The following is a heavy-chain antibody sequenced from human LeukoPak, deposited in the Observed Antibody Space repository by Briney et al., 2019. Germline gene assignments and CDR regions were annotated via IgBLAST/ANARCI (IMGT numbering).Heavy chain of an antibody. CDR3: ARDGGGYSGYDYFDY. J-gene: IGHJ4*02. Sequence: ASVKVSCKASGYTFTGYGISWVRQAPGQGLEWMGWISAYNGITNYAQKFQGRVTMTTDTSTTTAYMELRSLRSDDTAVYYCARDGGGYSGYDYFDYWGQGTLVTVSS. CDR1: GYTFTGYG. V-gene: IGHV1-18*01. D-gene: IGHD5-12*01. CDR2: ISAYNGIT.